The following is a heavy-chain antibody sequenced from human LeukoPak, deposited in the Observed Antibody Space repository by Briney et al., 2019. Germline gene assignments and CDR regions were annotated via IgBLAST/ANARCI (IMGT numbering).Heavy chain of an antibody. CDR2: ISSSSSYI. V-gene: IGHV3-21*01. Sequence: PGGSLRLSCAASGFTFSSYSMNWVRQAPGKGLEWVSSISSSSSYIYYADSVKGRFTISRDNAKNSLYLQMNSLRAEDTAVYYCARGPTYYDILTGLFYGMDVWGQGTTVTVSS. CDR1: GFTFSSYS. D-gene: IGHD3-9*01. CDR3: ARGPTYYDILTGLFYGMDV. J-gene: IGHJ6*02.